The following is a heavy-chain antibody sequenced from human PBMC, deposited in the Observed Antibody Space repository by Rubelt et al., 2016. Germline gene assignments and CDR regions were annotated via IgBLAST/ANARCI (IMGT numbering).Heavy chain of an antibody. V-gene: IGHV1-69*04. CDR2: IIPILGIA. D-gene: IGHD3-10*01. J-gene: IGHJ5*02. CDR3: ARGVEYYYGSGTNWFDP. CDR1: GGTFSSYA. Sequence: QVQLVQSGAEVKKPGSSVKVSCKASGGTFSSYAISWVRQAPGQGLEWMGRIIPILGIANYAQKFQGSVTITADKSTSTAYMELSSLRSEDTAVYYCARGVEYYYGSGTNWFDPWGQGTLVTVSS.